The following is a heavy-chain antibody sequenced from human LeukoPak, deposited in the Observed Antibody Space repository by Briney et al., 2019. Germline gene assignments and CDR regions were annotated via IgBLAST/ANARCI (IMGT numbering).Heavy chain of an antibody. Sequence: GESLKISCKGSGYSFTSYWIGWVRQMPGKGLEWMGIIYPGDSDTGYSPSFQGQVTISADKSISTAYLQWSSLKASDTAMYYCARPNTYSSSWYSLNYWGQGTLVTVSS. CDR1: GYSFTSYW. D-gene: IGHD6-13*01. J-gene: IGHJ4*02. V-gene: IGHV5-51*01. CDR3: ARPNTYSSSWYSLNY. CDR2: IYPGDSDT.